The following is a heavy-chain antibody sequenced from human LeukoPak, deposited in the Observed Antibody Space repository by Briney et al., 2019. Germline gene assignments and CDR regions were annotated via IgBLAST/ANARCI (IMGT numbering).Heavy chain of an antibody. CDR2: IYYSGST. Sequence: SETLSLTCTVSGGSISSSSYYWGWIRQPPGKGQEWIGTIYYSGSTYYNPSLKSRVTISVDTSKNQFSLKLSSVTAADTAVYSXAXFTFFRGVITFDYWGQGTLVTVSS. V-gene: IGHV4-39*07. J-gene: IGHJ4*02. D-gene: IGHD3-10*01. CDR1: GGSISSSSYY. CDR3: AXFTFFRGVITFDY.